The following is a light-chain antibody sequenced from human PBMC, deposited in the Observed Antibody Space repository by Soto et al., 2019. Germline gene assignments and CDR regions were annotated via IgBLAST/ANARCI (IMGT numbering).Light chain of an antibody. CDR1: QSVSSN. CDR3: QQYNNWPRT. CDR2: GVS. V-gene: IGKV3-15*01. J-gene: IGKJ1*01. Sequence: EIVMTQSPATLSVSPGERATLSCRASQSVSSNLAWYQQKSGQAPRLLIYGVSTMATGIPARFSGSVSGTEFTLTISSLQSEDFAVYYCQQYNNWPRTFGQGTKV.